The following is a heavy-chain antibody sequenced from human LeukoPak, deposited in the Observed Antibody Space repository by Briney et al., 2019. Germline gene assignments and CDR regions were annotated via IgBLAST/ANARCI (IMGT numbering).Heavy chain of an antibody. D-gene: IGHD7-27*01. Sequence: PSETLSLTCTVSGGSISSGDYYWSWIRQPPGKGLEWIGYIYYSGSTYYNPSLKSRVTMSVDTSKNQFFLKLNSVTAADTAVYYCMRDGPSWGLLWGQGALVTVSS. CDR3: MRDGPSWGLL. CDR2: IYYSGST. CDR1: GGSISSGDYY. J-gene: IGHJ4*02. V-gene: IGHV4-61*08.